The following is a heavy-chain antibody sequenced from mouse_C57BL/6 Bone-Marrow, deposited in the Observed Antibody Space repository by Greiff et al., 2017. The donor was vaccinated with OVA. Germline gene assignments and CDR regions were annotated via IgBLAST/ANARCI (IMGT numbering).Heavy chain of an antibody. CDR3: TRGRLYYGSPYFDY. V-gene: IGHV6-6*01. J-gene: IGHJ2*01. CDR1: GFTFSDAW. CDR2: IRNKANNHAT. Sequence: EVQLVESGGGLVQPGGSMKLSCAASGFTFSDAWMDWVRQSPEKGLEWVAEIRNKANNHATYYAESVKGRFTISRDDSKSSVYLQMNSLRAEDTGIYYCTRGRLYYGSPYFDYWGQGTTLTVSS. D-gene: IGHD1-1*01.